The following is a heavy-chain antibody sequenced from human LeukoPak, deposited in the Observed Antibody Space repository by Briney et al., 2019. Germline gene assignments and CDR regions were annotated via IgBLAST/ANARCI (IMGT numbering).Heavy chain of an antibody. V-gene: IGHV3-48*03. CDR3: ARGSTNYYDSSGYYPA. CDR1: GFTFSNYE. Sequence: GGSLRLSCAASGFTFSNYEMNWVRQAPGKGLEWISHISNFGDIIHYADSVEGRFTISRDNAKNSLYLQMDSLRAEDTAVYYCARGSTNYYDSSGYYPAWGQGTLVTVSS. D-gene: IGHD3-22*01. J-gene: IGHJ4*02. CDR2: ISNFGDII.